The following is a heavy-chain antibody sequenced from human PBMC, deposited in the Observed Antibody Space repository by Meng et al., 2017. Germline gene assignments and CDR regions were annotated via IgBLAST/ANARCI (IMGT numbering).Heavy chain of an antibody. CDR1: GYTFTGYY. D-gene: IGHD3-3*01. V-gene: IGHV1-2*06. CDR3: ARDSTLVRFPFDY. CDR2: INPNSGGT. J-gene: IGHJ4*02. Sequence: ASVKVSCKASGYTFTGYYMHWVRQAPGQGLEWMGRINPNSGGTNYAQKFQGRVTMTRDTSISTAYMELRSLRSDDTAVYYCARDSTLVRFPFDYWGQGTLVTVSS.